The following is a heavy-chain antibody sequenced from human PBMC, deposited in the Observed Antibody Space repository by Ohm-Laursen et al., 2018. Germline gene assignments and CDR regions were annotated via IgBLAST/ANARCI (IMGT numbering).Heavy chain of an antibody. Sequence: SLRLSCAASGFTFSSYGMHWVRQAPGKGLEWVAVIWYDGSNKYYADSVKGRFTISRDNSKNTLYLQMNSLRAEDTAVYYCARDGRRITMVRGVIWVYYGMDVWGQGTTVTVSS. J-gene: IGHJ6*02. V-gene: IGHV3-33*08. CDR1: GFTFSSYG. D-gene: IGHD3-10*01. CDR3: ARDGRRITMVRGVIWVYYGMDV. CDR2: IWYDGSNK.